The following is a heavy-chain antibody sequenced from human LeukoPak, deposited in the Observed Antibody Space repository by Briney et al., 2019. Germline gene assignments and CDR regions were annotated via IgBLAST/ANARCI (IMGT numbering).Heavy chain of an antibody. CDR1: GGSISSYY. V-gene: IGHV4-59*04. CDR3: ARHENIVVVASATAFDY. Sequence: SETLSLTCTVSGGSISSYYWSWIRQPPGKGLEWIGSIYYSGNTYYNPSLESRVTMSVDTSKNYFSLKVTSVTAAGTAMYYCARHENIVVVASATAFDYWGQGTLVTVSS. D-gene: IGHD2-15*01. CDR2: IYYSGNT. J-gene: IGHJ4*02.